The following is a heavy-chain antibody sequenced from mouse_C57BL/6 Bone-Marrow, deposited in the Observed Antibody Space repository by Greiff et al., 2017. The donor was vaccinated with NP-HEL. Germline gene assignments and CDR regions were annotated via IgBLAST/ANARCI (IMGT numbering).Heavy chain of an antibody. CDR2: IDPETGGT. CDR1: GYTFTDYE. CDR3: TRDGNYDAMDY. J-gene: IGHJ4*01. D-gene: IGHD1-1*01. Sequence: QVQLKESGAELVRPGASVTLSCKASGYTFTDYEMHWVKQTPVHGLEWIGAIDPETGGTAYNQKFKGKAILTADKSSSTAYMELRSLTSEDSAVYYCTRDGNYDAMDYWGQGTSVTVSS. V-gene: IGHV1-15*01.